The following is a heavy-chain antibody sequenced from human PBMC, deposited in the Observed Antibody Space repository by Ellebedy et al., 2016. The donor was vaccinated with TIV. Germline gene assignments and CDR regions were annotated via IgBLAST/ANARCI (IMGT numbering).Heavy chain of an antibody. CDR2: IYPHDSDT. V-gene: IGHV5-51*01. CDR3: ARAHNTSSRVLAY. J-gene: IGHJ4*02. Sequence: GESLKISCKGSGYSFTSYWISWVRQMPGKGLEWMGTIYPHDSDTKYSPSLQGQVTISADKSINTAYLQWSSLQASDTAIYYCARAHNTSSRVLAYWGQGTLVSVSS. D-gene: IGHD3-3*01. CDR1: GYSFTSYW.